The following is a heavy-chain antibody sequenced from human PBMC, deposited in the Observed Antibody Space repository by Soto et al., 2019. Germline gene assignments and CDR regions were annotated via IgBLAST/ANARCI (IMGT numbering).Heavy chain of an antibody. CDR2: IYYSGST. CDR3: ASDYDFWSSYYSA. J-gene: IGHJ5*02. V-gene: IGHV4-31*03. CDR1: GGSISSVGYY. Sequence: QVQLQESGPGLVKPSQTLSLTCTVSGGSISSVGYYWSWIRQHPGKGLEWIGYIYYSGSTYYNPSLKSRVTISVDTSKNQFSLKLSSVTAADTAVYYCASDYDFWSSYYSAWGQGTLVTVSS. D-gene: IGHD3-3*01.